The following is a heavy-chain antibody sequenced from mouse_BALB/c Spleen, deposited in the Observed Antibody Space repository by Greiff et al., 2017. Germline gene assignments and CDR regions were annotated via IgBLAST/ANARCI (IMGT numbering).Heavy chain of an antibody. V-gene: IGHV5-17*02. CDR3: ARYGNSRNAMDY. J-gene: IGHJ4*01. D-gene: IGHD2-1*01. Sequence: EVHLVESGGGLVQPGGSRKLSCAASGFTFSSFGMHWVRQAPEKGLEWVAYISSGSSTIYYADTVKGRFTISRDNPKNTLFLQMTSLRSEDTAMYYCARYGNSRNAMDYWGQGTSVTVSS. CDR2: ISSGSSTI. CDR1: GFTFSSFG.